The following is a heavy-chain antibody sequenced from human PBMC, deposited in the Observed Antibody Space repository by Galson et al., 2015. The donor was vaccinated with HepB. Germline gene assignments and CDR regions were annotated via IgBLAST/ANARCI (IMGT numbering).Heavy chain of an antibody. CDR1: GYTFTNYA. Sequence: SVKVSCKASGYTFTNYAIHWVRQAPGQGLEWMGWLNAAKDDTKYSQKFQGRVTITMDTSASTAYMELSSLRSEDTAVYYCATEPSDNPTYDAFDIWGQGTMVTVSS. CDR2: LNAAKDDT. J-gene: IGHJ3*02. CDR3: ATEPSDNPTYDAFDI. V-gene: IGHV1-3*01. D-gene: IGHD1-1*01.